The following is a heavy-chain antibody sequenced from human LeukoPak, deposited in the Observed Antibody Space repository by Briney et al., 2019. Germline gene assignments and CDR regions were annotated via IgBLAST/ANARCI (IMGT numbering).Heavy chain of an antibody. Sequence: SETLSLTCTVSGGSISSYYWSWIRQPPGKGLEWIGYIYYSGSTNYNPSLKSRVTISVDTSKNQFSLKLSSVTAADTAVYYCARSLTNYALGEHYYYYMDVWGKGTTVTVSS. D-gene: IGHD2-2*01. V-gene: IGHV4-59*01. CDR2: IYYSGST. CDR3: ARSLTNYALGEHYYYYMDV. J-gene: IGHJ6*03. CDR1: GGSISSYY.